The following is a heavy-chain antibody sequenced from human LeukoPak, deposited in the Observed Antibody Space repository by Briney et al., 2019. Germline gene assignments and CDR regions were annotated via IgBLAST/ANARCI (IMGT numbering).Heavy chain of an antibody. D-gene: IGHD6-19*01. CDR2: IYYSGST. CDR3: ARDVPYSSGPTLYNWFDP. CDR1: GGSISSGGHY. Sequence: SETLSLTCTVSGGSISSGGHYWSWIRQHPGKGLEWIGYIYYSGSTYYNPSLKSRVTISVDTSKNQFSLKLSSVTAADTAVYYCARDVPYSSGPTLYNWFDPWGQGTLVTVSS. J-gene: IGHJ5*02. V-gene: IGHV4-31*03.